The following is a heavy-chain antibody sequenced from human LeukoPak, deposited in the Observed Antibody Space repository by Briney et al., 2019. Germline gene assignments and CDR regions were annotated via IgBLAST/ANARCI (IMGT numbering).Heavy chain of an antibody. V-gene: IGHV4-34*01. J-gene: IGHJ5*02. CDR2: INHSGST. D-gene: IGHD5-18*01. CDR3: ARVRGYSYGFGQMRFDP. Sequence: PSETLSLTCAVYGGSFSGYYWSWIRQPPGKGLEWIGEINHSGSTNYNPSLKSRVTISVDTSKNQFSLKLSSVTAADTAVYYCARVRGYSYGFGQMRFDPWDQGTLVTVSS. CDR1: GGSFSGYY.